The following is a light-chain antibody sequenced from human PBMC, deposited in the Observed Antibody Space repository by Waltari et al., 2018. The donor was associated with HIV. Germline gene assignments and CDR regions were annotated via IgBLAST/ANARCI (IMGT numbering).Light chain of an antibody. CDR2: KDS. Sequence: SYELTQPSSVSVSPGQTARITCSGDALTKKYAQWFQQKPGQAPLWVISKDSERPSGIPGRFSGSRSGTTVTLTINGAQVEDEAGYYGYTAADNNGGVFGGGTRLTVL. J-gene: IGLJ2*01. CDR1: ALTKKY. CDR3: YTAADNNGGV. V-gene: IGLV3-27*01.